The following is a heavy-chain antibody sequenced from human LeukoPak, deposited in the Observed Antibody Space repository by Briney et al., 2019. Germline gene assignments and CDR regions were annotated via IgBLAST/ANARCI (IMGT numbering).Heavy chain of an antibody. D-gene: IGHD4-17*01. CDR1: GYSFTIYW. CDR3: TRPTVTTGNDY. J-gene: IGHJ4*02. V-gene: IGHV5-51*01. Sequence: GESLKISCKGSGYSFTIYWIGWVRQMPGKGLDWMGHIYPGDSDTRYSASFQGQVTISADKSISTAYLQWSSLKASDTAMYYCTRPTVTTGNDYWGQGTLVTVSS. CDR2: IYPGDSDT.